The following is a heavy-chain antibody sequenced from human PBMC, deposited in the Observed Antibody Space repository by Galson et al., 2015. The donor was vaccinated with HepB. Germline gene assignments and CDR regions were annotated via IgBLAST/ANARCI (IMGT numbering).Heavy chain of an antibody. CDR3: ARFPWEYCSSSSCYGSVDY. CDR1: GFTFYNYA. J-gene: IGHJ4*02. V-gene: IGHV3-23*01. CDR2: ISGSGANT. Sequence: SLRLSCAVSGFTFYNYAMSWVRQAPGKGLEWVSAISGSGANTYYADSVKGRFTISRDNSKNTLYLQLSSLRAEDTAIYYCARFPWEYCSSSSCYGSVDYWGQGALVTVSS. D-gene: IGHD2-2*01.